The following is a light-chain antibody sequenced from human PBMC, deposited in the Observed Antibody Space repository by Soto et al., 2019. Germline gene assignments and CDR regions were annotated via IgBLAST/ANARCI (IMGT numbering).Light chain of an antibody. V-gene: IGKV3-15*01. Sequence: PGERATLSCRASQSVSSYLAWYQQKPGQAPRLLIYGASTGATGIPARFSGSGSGTEFILTINSLQSEDFAVYYCQQYTNWPPWTFGLGTKVDIK. CDR2: GAS. J-gene: IGKJ1*01. CDR3: QQYTNWPPWT. CDR1: QSVSSY.